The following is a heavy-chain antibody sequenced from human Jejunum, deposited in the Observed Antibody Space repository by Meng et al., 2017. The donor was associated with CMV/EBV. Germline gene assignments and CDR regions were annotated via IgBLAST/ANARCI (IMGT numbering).Heavy chain of an antibody. D-gene: IGHD3-10*01. Sequence: ASGSPFTSYEINWVRQATGQGLEWMGWMNPNNGNPGYVQKFQGRVTMTWNTSISTAYMELSSLRSEDTAVYYCARALRYYGSGSDDNWGQGTLVTVSS. CDR3: ARALRYYGSGSDDN. V-gene: IGHV1-8*01. CDR1: GSPFTSYE. J-gene: IGHJ4*02. CDR2: MNPNNGNP.